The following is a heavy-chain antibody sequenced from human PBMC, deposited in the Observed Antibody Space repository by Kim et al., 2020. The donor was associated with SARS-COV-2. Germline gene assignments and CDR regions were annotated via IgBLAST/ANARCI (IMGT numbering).Heavy chain of an antibody. CDR3: AKGAVTRHDY. J-gene: IGHJ4*02. D-gene: IGHD3-3*01. Sequence: YYVASVKGRFTISRDNGKNSLYLQMNTLRPEDTAVYYCAKGAVTRHDYWGQGALVIVST. V-gene: IGHV3-7*03.